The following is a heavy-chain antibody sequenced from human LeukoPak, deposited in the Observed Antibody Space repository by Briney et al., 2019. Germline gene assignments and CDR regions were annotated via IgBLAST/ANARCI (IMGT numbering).Heavy chain of an antibody. J-gene: IGHJ1*01. Sequence: SETLSLTCTVSGGSISSYYWSWIRQPPGKGLEWIGYIYYSGSTNYNPSHKSRVTISVDTSKNQFSLKLSSVTAADTAVYYCARAHLLLKYFQHWGQGTLVTVSS. V-gene: IGHV4-59*01. CDR2: IYYSGST. CDR1: GGSISSYY. CDR3: ARAHLLLKYFQH. D-gene: IGHD3-10*01.